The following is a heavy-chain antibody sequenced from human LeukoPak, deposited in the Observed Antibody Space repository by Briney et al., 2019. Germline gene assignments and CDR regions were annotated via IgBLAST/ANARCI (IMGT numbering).Heavy chain of an antibody. CDR2: IYYSGST. Sequence: SETLSLTCTVSGGSISSGDYYWSWIRQPPGKGLEWIGYIYYSGSTNYNPSLKSRVTISVDTSKNQFSLKLSSVTAADTAVYYCARGRLVEWSRVYYYYYGMDVWGQGTTVTVSS. V-gene: IGHV4-61*08. D-gene: IGHD3-3*01. CDR3: ARGRLVEWSRVYYYYYGMDV. CDR1: GGSISSGDYY. J-gene: IGHJ6*02.